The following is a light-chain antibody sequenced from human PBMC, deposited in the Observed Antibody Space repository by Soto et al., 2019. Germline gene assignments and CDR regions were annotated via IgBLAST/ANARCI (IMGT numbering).Light chain of an antibody. CDR1: QSIGRY. Sequence: DIQMTQSPSSLSASVGDRVTITCRASQSIGRYLNWYQQKPGKAPKLLIYAISNLQGGVPSRFSGSGSGTDFTLTISSLQPEDFATYCCQQSYNTPITFGQGTRLEIK. CDR3: QQSYNTPIT. CDR2: AIS. J-gene: IGKJ5*01. V-gene: IGKV1-39*01.